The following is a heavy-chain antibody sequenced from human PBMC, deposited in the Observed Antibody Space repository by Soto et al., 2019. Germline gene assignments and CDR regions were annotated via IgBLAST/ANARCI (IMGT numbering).Heavy chain of an antibody. V-gene: IGHV3-21*01. Sequence: EVQLLESGGGLVKPGGSLRLSCAASGFTFSSYSMNWVRQAPGKGLEWVSSISSSSSYIYYADSVKGRFTISRDNAKNSLYLQMNSLRAEDTAVYYCAREGIAAAVMISYYYYGMDVWGQGTTVTVSS. D-gene: IGHD6-13*01. CDR1: GFTFSSYS. CDR2: ISSSSSYI. J-gene: IGHJ6*02. CDR3: AREGIAAAVMISYYYYGMDV.